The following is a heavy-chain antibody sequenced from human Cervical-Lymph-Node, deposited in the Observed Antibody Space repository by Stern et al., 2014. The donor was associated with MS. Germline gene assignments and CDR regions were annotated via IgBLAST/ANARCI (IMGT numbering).Heavy chain of an antibody. Sequence: VQLVQSGAEVQKPGSSVKVSCRASGGTFSSSDISWVRQAPGQGLEWMGGIIPIIGTADYDQKYRGRVTITADESTGTAYMERSSLRSEDAAIYYCALGGFGHYFEYWGQGTLVTVSS. V-gene: IGHV1-69*01. CDR1: GGTFSSSD. D-gene: IGHD3-10*01. J-gene: IGHJ4*02. CDR2: IIPIIGTA. CDR3: ALGGFGHYFEY.